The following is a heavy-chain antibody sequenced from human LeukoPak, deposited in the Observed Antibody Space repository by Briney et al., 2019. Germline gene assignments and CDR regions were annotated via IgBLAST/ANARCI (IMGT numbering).Heavy chain of an antibody. V-gene: IGHV4-59*01. J-gene: IGHJ3*02. CDR3: ARGGSGFDAFDI. Sequence: SETLSLTCTVSGGSISSYYWSWIRQPPGKELEWIGYIFYSGSTNYNPSLKSRVTISVDTPKNQFSLKLNSVTAADTAVYYCARGGSGFDAFDIWGQGTMVTVSS. CDR2: IFYSGST. D-gene: IGHD3-22*01. CDR1: GGSISSYY.